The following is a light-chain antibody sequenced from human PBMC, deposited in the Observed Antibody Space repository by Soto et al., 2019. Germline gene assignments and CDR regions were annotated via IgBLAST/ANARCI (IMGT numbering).Light chain of an antibody. Sequence: QPVLTQPPSVSGAPGQRVTISCTGSSSNIGAGYDVHWYQRLPGTAPKVLIYSNNNRPSGVPDRFSGSKSGTSASLAIPGLQAEDEADYYGQSYDSSLSGSYVFGTGTKLTVL. V-gene: IGLV1-40*01. CDR3: QSYDSSLSGSYV. CDR1: SSNIGAGYD. CDR2: SNN. J-gene: IGLJ1*01.